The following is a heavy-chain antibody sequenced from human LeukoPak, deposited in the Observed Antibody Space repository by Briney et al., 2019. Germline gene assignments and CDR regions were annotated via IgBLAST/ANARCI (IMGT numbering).Heavy chain of an antibody. J-gene: IGHJ6*03. Sequence: EASVKVSCKASGYTFTSYDINWVRQATGQGLEWMGWMNPNSGNTGYAQKFQGRVTMTRNTSISTAYMELSSLRSEDTAVYYCARGSGSYYLTYMDVWGKGTTVTISS. V-gene: IGHV1-8*01. CDR3: ARGSGSYYLTYMDV. CDR2: MNPNSGNT. CDR1: GYTFTSYD. D-gene: IGHD3-10*01.